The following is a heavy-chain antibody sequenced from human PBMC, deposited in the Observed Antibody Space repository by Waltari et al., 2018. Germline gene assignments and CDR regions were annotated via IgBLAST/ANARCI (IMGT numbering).Heavy chain of an antibody. CDR2: IWYDGSKK. J-gene: IGHJ5*02. CDR1: GFSFTNYG. CDR3: ARDPTFFAVTTVGNWFDP. D-gene: IGHD4-17*01. Sequence: QEKLVESGGGVVQSGRSLRLSCAASGFSFTNYGMHWVRQAPGKGLGWVAVIWYDGSKKYYADSVKGRFDISRDNARNSLFLQMDSLRSDDTAIYYCARDPTFFAVTTVGNWFDPWGQGTLVTVSS. V-gene: IGHV3-33*01.